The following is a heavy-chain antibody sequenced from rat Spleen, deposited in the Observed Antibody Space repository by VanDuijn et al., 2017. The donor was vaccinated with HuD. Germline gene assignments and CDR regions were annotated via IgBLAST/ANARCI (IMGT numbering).Heavy chain of an antibody. J-gene: IGHJ2*01. Sequence: EVQLQESGPGLVKPSQSLSLTCSVTGYSITSSYRWNWIRKFPGNKLEWMGYINSAGTTNYNPSLKSRISITRDTSKMQFFLQVNSVTTEDTATYYCASLYSSYSLYYFDYWGQGVMVTVSS. V-gene: IGHV3-3*01. CDR3: ASLYSSYSLYYFDY. CDR2: INSAGTT. CDR1: GYSITSSYR. D-gene: IGHD1-2*01.